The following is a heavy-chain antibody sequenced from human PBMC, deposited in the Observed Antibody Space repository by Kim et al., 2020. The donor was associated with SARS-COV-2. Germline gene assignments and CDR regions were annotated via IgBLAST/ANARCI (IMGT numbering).Heavy chain of an antibody. CDR3: ARGGLTTVTNDAFDI. J-gene: IGHJ3*02. V-gene: IGHV4-31*02. Sequence: NPSLQSRVTISVDTAKNQFSLKLGSVTAADTAVYYCARGGLTTVTNDAFDIWGQGTMVTVSS. D-gene: IGHD4-17*01.